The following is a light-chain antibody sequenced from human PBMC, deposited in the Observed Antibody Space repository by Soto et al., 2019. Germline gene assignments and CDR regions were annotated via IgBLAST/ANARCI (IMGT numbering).Light chain of an antibody. CDR1: QDIGNY. CDR2: DAS. J-gene: IGKJ4*01. Sequence: DIQMTQSPSSLSASVGDRVTVTCRASQDIGNYLCWYQQRSGKAPKLLIYDASYLEAGVPSRFSGSGSGTDFTFTISSLQPEDFATYYCQQHDSLPLTFGGGTKVEMK. CDR3: QQHDSLPLT. V-gene: IGKV1-33*01.